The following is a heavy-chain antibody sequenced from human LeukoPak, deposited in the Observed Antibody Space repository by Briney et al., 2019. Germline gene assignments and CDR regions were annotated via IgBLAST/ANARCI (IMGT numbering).Heavy chain of an antibody. CDR3: ARDDCGDTCYPGGY. Sequence: ASVEVFCKGSGYTFTKYVVHLVRQAPGQRPELMGWINAGNGDTKYSQNFQDRVTITRDTSANTAYMELSSLTSEDTALYYCARDDCGDTCYPGGYWGQGTLVTVSS. D-gene: IGHD2-2*01. CDR2: INAGNGDT. CDR1: GYTFTKYV. V-gene: IGHV1-3*01. J-gene: IGHJ4*02.